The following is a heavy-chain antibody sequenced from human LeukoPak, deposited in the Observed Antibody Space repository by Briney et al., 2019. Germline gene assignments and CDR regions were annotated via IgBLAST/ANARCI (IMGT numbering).Heavy chain of an antibody. V-gene: IGHV4-31*03. Sequence: SETLSLTCTVSGGSISSAYDYWSWIRQPPGKGLEGIGYIYYSGSTYYNPSLKSRVTISVDTSKKQFSLKLTSVTAADTAVYYCARESSSGWFYFDYWGQGILVTVSS. CDR3: ARESSSGWFYFDY. CDR1: GGSISSAYDY. J-gene: IGHJ4*02. D-gene: IGHD6-19*01. CDR2: IYYSGST.